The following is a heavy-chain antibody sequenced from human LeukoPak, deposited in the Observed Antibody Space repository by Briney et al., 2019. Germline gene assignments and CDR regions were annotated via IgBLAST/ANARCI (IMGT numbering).Heavy chain of an antibody. CDR3: ARGLRIAVAGNIDY. D-gene: IGHD6-19*01. V-gene: IGHV3-30*03. J-gene: IGHJ4*02. CDR1: GFTFSSYD. Sequence: GGSLRLSCAASGFTFSSYDMSWVRQAPGKGLEWVAAISYDGPNKNYADSVKGPFTISRDNSKNTLYLQMNSLRAEDTAVYYCARGLRIAVAGNIDYWGQGTLVTVSS. CDR2: ISYDGPNK.